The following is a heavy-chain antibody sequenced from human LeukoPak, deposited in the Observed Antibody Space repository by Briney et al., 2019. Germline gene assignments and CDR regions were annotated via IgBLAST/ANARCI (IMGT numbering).Heavy chain of an antibody. Sequence: SETLSLTFAVSGYSISSGDYWGWIRQPPKKGREWTGCIYHSVSSDYNPSLKTRVTISVDTSKIQFSLTRRSVTSPATAVDYCARDAYDGLLPGGYYYMDAWGKGTPVTVSS. CDR2: IYHSVSS. CDR1: GYSISSGDY. J-gene: IGHJ6*03. V-gene: IGHV4-38-2*02. CDR3: ARDAYDGLLPGGYYYMDA. D-gene: IGHD3-9*01.